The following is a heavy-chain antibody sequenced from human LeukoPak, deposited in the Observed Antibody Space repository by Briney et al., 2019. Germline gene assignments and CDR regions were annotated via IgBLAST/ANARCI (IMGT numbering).Heavy chain of an antibody. CDR2: ICSSGSTI. Sequence: GGSLRLSCPASGFTLSSYEMNWVRQAPGKGLEWVSYICSSGSTIYYADSVKGRFTISRDNAKNSLYLQMNSLRAVDTAVYYCARGGDIVVVPAAMQGAYNWFDPWGEGTLVTVSS. V-gene: IGHV3-48*03. CDR1: GFTLSSYE. J-gene: IGHJ5*02. CDR3: ARGGDIVVVPAAMQGAYNWFDP. D-gene: IGHD2-2*01.